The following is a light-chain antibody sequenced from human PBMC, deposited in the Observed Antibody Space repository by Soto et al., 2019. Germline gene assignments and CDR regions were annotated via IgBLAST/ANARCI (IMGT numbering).Light chain of an antibody. CDR2: EVS. J-gene: IGLJ1*01. CDR3: SSYAGTNRV. CDR1: SSDIGDYTH. V-gene: IGLV2-8*01. Sequence: QSVLTQPASVSGSPGQSITISCTGTSSDIGDYTHVSWYQQHPGIAPKLIIYEVSDRPSGVPDRFSGSKSGNTASLTVSGLQAEDEAEYYCSSYAGTNRVFGTGTKLTVL.